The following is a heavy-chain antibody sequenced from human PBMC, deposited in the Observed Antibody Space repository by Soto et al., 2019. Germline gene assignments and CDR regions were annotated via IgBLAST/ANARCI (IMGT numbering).Heavy chain of an antibody. CDR2: IYTSGST. J-gene: IGHJ4*02. V-gene: IGHV4-4*07. D-gene: IGHD3-10*01. Sequence: LSLTCTVSGGSISSYYWSWTRQPAGKGLEWIGRIYTSGSTNYNPSLKSRVTMSVDTSKNQFSLKLSSVTAADTAVYYCAREFSKYGYFDYWGQGTLVTVSS. CDR1: GGSISSYY. CDR3: AREFSKYGYFDY.